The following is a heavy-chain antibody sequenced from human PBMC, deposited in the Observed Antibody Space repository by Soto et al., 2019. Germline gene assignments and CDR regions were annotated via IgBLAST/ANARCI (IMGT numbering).Heavy chain of an antibody. J-gene: IGHJ6*02. CDR2: IDPSDSYT. Sequence: GESLKISCKGSGYSFTSDWISWVRQMPGKGLEWMGRIDPSDSYTNYSPSFQGHVTISADKSISTAYLQWSSLKASDTAMYYCARHDDGGSGYYHYYYYYGMAVSGQGTTVTVSS. CDR1: GYSFTSDW. V-gene: IGHV5-10-1*01. CDR3: ARHDDGGSGYYHYYYYYGMAV. D-gene: IGHD3-3*01.